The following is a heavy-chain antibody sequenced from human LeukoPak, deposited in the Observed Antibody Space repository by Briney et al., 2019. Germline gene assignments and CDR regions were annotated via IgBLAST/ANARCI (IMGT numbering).Heavy chain of an antibody. Sequence: SETLSLTCTVSGGSISSSSYYWGWIRQPSGKGLEWIGSIYYSGSTYYNPSLKSRVTISVDTSKNQFSLKLSSVTAADTAVYYCAREGYYYDSSGYLQVNWGQGTLVTVSS. V-gene: IGHV4-39*01. J-gene: IGHJ4*02. D-gene: IGHD3-22*01. CDR1: GGSISSSSYY. CDR3: AREGYYYDSSGYLQVN. CDR2: IYYSGST.